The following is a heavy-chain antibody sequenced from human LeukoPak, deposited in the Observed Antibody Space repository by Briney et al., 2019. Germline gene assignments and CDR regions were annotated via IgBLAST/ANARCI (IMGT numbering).Heavy chain of an antibody. CDR2: IIPIFGTA. V-gene: IGHV1-69*13. CDR3: ATPRGYSYEFDY. J-gene: IGHJ4*02. Sequence: SVKVSCKASGGTFSSYAISWVRQAPGQGLEWMGGIIPIFGTANYAQKFQGRVTITADESTSTAYMELSSLRSEDTAVYYCATPRGYSYEFDYWGQGTLVTVSS. CDR1: GGTFSSYA. D-gene: IGHD5-18*01.